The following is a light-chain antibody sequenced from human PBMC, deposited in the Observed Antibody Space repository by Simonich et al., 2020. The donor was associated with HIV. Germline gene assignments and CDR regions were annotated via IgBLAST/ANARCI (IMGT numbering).Light chain of an antibody. J-gene: IGLJ3*02. Sequence: SHELTQPSSVSVSPGQTARITCSGDVLAKKYARWFQQKPGQAPVLVIYKDSERPSGIPERFSGSSSGTTVTLTISGAQVEDEADYYCSSYAGSNNLVFGGGTKLTVL. CDR3: SSYAGSNNLV. V-gene: IGLV3-27*01. CDR1: VLAKKY. CDR2: KDS.